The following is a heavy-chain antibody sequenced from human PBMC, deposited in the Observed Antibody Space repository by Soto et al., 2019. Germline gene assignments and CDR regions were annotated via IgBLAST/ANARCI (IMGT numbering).Heavy chain of an antibody. Sequence: SETLSLTCTVSGGSISSGDYYWSWLRKPPGKGLEWIGYIYYNGRTYYSPSLTSRASISIDASKNQLSLKLTSVTAADAAVYYCARDRYSGYDFGYWGQGALVTV. J-gene: IGHJ4*02. V-gene: IGHV4-30-4*01. CDR1: GGSISSGDYY. D-gene: IGHD5-12*01. CDR3: ARDRYSGYDFGY. CDR2: IYYNGRT.